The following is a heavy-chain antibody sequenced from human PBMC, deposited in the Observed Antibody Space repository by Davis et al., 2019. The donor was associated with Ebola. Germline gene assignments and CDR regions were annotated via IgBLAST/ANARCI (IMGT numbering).Heavy chain of an antibody. D-gene: IGHD1-1*01. CDR2: ISGSGGST. CDR3: AKAGGYRAFDY. J-gene: IGHJ4*02. Sequence: RGSLRLSCAASGFTVSSNYMIWVRQAPGKGLEWVSAISGSGGSTYYADSVKGRFTISRDNSKNTLYLQMNSLRAEDTAVYYCAKAGGYRAFDYWGQGTLVTVSS. V-gene: IGHV3-23*01. CDR1: GFTVSSNY.